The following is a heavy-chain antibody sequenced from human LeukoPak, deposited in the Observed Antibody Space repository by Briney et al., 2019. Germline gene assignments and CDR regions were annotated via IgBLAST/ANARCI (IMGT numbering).Heavy chain of an antibody. CDR1: GFTFTTYA. CDR3: AKDTVVTAGPFDY. CDR2: ISGSGGST. V-gene: IGHV3-23*01. J-gene: IGHJ4*02. Sequence: GGSLRLSCAASGFTFTTYAMSWVRQAPRKGLECVSTISGSGGSTYFAASVKGRFTISRDNPKNTLYLQVNSLRAEDTATYYCAKDTVVTAGPFDYWGQGTLVTVSS. D-gene: IGHD2-21*02.